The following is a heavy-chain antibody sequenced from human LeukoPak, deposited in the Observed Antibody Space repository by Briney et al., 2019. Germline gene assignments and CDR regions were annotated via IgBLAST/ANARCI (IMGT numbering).Heavy chain of an antibody. V-gene: IGHV3-23*01. J-gene: IGHJ4*02. CDR1: GFTFSSYG. D-gene: IGHD3-22*01. Sequence: GGSLRLSCAASGFTFSSYGMNWVRRAPGKGLEWVSGISGSGGTTYYADSVKGRFTISRDNSKNSLSLQVSSLRAEDTAVYYCAKTNGYYSDWGQGTLVTVSS. CDR3: AKTNGYYSD. CDR2: ISGSGGTT.